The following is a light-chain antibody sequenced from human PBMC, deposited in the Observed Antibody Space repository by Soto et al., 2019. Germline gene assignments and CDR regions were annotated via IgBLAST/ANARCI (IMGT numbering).Light chain of an antibody. Sequence: DIQMTQSLSSLSASVGDRVTITCRASQSISTYLNWFQQKPGRAPKLLIYLTSALQSGVPSRFSGSGSGTDFTLTISSLQPEDFATYYCQQSSTTPWTFGQGTKVDVK. CDR3: QQSSTTPWT. V-gene: IGKV1-39*01. CDR2: LTS. CDR1: QSISTY. J-gene: IGKJ1*01.